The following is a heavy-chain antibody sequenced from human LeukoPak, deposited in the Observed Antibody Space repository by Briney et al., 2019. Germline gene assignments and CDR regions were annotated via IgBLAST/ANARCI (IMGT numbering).Heavy chain of an antibody. Sequence: ASVKVSCKASGGTFSSYAISWVRQAPGQGLEWMGGIIPIFGTANYAQKFQGRVTITADESTSTAYMELSSLRSEDTAVYYCARVLRFGEYYFDYWGQGTLVTVSS. V-gene: IGHV1-69*13. CDR1: GGTFSSYA. J-gene: IGHJ4*02. CDR3: ARVLRFGEYYFDY. D-gene: IGHD3-10*01. CDR2: IIPIFGTA.